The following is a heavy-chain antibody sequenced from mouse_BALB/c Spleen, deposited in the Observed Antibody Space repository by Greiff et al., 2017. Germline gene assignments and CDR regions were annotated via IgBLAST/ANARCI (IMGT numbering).Heavy chain of an antibody. CDR2: ISTYYGNT. Sequence: VQLQQSGPELVRPGVSVKISCKGSSYTFTDYAMHWVKQSHAKSLEWIGVISTYYGNTNYNQKFKGKATMTVDKSSSTAYMELARLTSEDSAVYYCARDDNYAMDYWGQGTSVTVSS. J-gene: IGHJ4*01. CDR1: SYTFTDYA. CDR3: ARDDNYAMDY. D-gene: IGHD2-3*01. V-gene: IGHV1-67*01.